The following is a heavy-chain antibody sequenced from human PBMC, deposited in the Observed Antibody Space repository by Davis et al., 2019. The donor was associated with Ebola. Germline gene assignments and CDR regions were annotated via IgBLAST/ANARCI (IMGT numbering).Heavy chain of an antibody. D-gene: IGHD4-17*01. J-gene: IGHJ3*02. CDR2: ISYDGSNK. CDR3: ARAGDGDYFGAFDI. V-gene: IGHV3-30-3*01. Sequence: GGSLRPSCAASGFTFSSYAMHWVRQAPGKGLGWVAVISYDGSNKYYADSVKGRFTISRDNSKNTLYLQMNSLRAEDTAVYYCARAGDGDYFGAFDIWGQGTMVTVSS. CDR1: GFTFSSYA.